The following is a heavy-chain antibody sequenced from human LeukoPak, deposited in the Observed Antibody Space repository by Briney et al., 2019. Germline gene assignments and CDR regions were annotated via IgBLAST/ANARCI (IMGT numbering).Heavy chain of an antibody. CDR3: ARLSKGFDY. CDR2: ISYDGSNK. D-gene: IGHD3-3*02. V-gene: IGHV3-30-3*01. CDR1: GFTFSSYA. Sequence: GRSLRLSCAASGFTFSSYAMHWVRQAPGKGLEWVAVISYDGSNKYYADTAKGRFTISRDNSKNTLYLQMNSLRAEDTAVYYCARLSKGFDYWGQGTLVTVSS. J-gene: IGHJ4*02.